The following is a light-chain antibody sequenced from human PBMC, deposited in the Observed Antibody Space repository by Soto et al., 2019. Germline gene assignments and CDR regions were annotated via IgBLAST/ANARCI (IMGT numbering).Light chain of an antibody. CDR1: SNEFGVYNY. Sequence: QSVLTQPASVVGSPGQSIAIPCTGXSNEFGVYNYVSWNQHHPGKAPKLMIYDVASRPSGVSDRFSGSKSGNTASLTISGLQAEDEADYYCSSYTSSRTLYVFGTGTKVTVL. CDR2: DVA. CDR3: SSYTSSRTLYV. J-gene: IGLJ1*01. V-gene: IGLV2-14*03.